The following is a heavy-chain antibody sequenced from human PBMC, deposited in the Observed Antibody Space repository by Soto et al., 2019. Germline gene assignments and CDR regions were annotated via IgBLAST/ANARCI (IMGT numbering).Heavy chain of an antibody. Sequence: NPSETLSLTCTVSGGSISSYFYIWVRQPPGKGLEWIGSVYYTGTTDYNPSLKSRVTISVDTSKTQFSLNLRSVTAADTAVYYCARDLAAVPRAFDYWGRGTLVPSPQ. CDR1: GGSISSYF. CDR2: VYYTGTT. D-gene: IGHD6-13*01. V-gene: IGHV4-59*01. CDR3: ARDLAAVPRAFDY. J-gene: IGHJ4*02.